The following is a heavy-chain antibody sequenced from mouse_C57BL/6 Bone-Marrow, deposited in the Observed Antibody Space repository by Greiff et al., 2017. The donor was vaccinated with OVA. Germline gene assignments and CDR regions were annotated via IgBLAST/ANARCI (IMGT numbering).Heavy chain of an antibody. CDR3: TLHYYGSSPFAY. Sequence: EVQLVESGAELVRPGASVKLSCTASGFNIKDDYMHWVKQRPEQGLEWIGWIAPENGDTEYASKFHGKATITADTSSNTAYLQLSSLTSEDTAVYYCTLHYYGSSPFAYWGQGTLVTVSA. CDR2: IAPENGDT. D-gene: IGHD1-1*01. V-gene: IGHV14-4*01. CDR1: GFNIKDDY. J-gene: IGHJ3*01.